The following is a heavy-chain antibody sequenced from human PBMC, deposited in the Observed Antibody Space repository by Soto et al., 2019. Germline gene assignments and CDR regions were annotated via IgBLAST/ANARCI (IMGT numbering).Heavy chain of an antibody. V-gene: IGHV4-39*01. CDR1: GGSIRSSSYY. Sequence: QLQLQESGPGLVKHSETLSLTCTVSGGSIRSSSYYWGWIRQPPGKGLEWIGSIYYSGSTYYNLSLKSRVTISGDTSKIQFSLKLSSVTAADTAVYYCARQGDIVVWGQGPLVTVSS. J-gene: IGHJ4*02. CDR3: ARQGDIVV. D-gene: IGHD2-15*01. CDR2: IYYSGST.